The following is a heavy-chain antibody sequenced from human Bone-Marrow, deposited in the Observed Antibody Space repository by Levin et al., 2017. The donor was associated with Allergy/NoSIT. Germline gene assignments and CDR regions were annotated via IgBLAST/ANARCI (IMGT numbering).Heavy chain of an antibody. CDR3: ARDYGKPVLGTRYWYFDL. CDR2: IKHDGSEI. V-gene: IGHV3-7*01. Sequence: PGGSLRLSCAASGFNFDNHWMSWVRQAPGKGLEWVANIKHDGSEIYYVDSVKGRFTISRDNAKNSLFLQMNSLRAEDTAVYYCARDYGKPVLGTRYWYFDLWGRGTLVTVSS. D-gene: IGHD6-19*01. CDR1: GFNFDNHW. J-gene: IGHJ2*01.